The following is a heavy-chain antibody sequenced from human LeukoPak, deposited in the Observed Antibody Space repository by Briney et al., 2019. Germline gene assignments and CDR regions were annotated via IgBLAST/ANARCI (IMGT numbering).Heavy chain of an antibody. J-gene: IGHJ4*02. D-gene: IGHD5-18*01. V-gene: IGHV3-43*02. CDR2: ISGDGGST. CDR1: GFTFSSCG. Sequence: GGSLRLSCAASGFTFSSCGFNWVRQAPGKGLEWVSLISGDGGSTYYADSVKGRFTISRDNSKNSLYLQMNSLRTEDTALYYCAKDMQGYGTEEGHWGQGTLVTVSS. CDR3: AKDMQGYGTEEGH.